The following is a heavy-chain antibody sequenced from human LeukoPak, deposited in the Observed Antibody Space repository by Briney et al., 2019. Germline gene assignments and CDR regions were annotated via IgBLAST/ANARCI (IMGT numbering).Heavy chain of an antibody. J-gene: IGHJ4*02. CDR2: ISYDGSNK. Sequence: GRSLRLSCAASGFTFSSYGMLWVRQAPGKGLEWVAVISYDGSNKYYADSVKGRFTISRDNSKNTLYLQMNSLRAEDTAVYYCASNSYGYSVDYWGQGTLVTVSS. D-gene: IGHD5-18*01. CDR1: GFTFSSYG. CDR3: ASNSYGYSVDY. V-gene: IGHV3-30*03.